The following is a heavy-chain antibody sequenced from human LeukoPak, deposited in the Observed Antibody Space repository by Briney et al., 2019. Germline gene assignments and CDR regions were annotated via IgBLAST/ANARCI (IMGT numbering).Heavy chain of an antibody. V-gene: IGHV3-7*01. CDR3: ARGRSGYDY. Sequence: GGSLRLSCAASGFTLITYWMSWVRQAPGKGLEWVASIKQDGSDKYPVDSVKGRFTISRDNAKNSLYLQMNSLRAEDTAVYYCARGRSGYDYWGQGTLVTVSS. CDR1: GFTLITYW. D-gene: IGHD5-12*01. J-gene: IGHJ4*02. CDR2: IKQDGSDK.